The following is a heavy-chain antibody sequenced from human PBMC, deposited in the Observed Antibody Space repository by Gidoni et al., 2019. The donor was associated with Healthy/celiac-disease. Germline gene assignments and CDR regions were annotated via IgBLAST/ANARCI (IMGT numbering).Heavy chain of an antibody. CDR1: GFTFSSYA. CDR3: AKVRRSYDSSGYPTPEFDY. V-gene: IGHV3-23*01. J-gene: IGHJ4*02. D-gene: IGHD3-22*01. CDR2: ISGSGGST. Sequence: EVQLLESGGGLVQPGGSLRLSCAASGFTFSSYAMSWVRQAPGKGLEWVSAISGSGGSTYYADSVKGRFTISRDNSKNTLYLQMNSLRAEDTAVYYCAKVRRSYDSSGYPTPEFDYWGQGTLVTVSS.